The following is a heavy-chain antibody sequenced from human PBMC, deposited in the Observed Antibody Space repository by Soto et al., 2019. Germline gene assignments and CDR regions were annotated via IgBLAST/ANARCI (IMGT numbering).Heavy chain of an antibody. D-gene: IGHD5-18*01. CDR3: AADVKLWANAFDI. V-gene: IGHV1-58*01. J-gene: IGHJ3*02. CDR1: GFTFTSSA. Sequence: SVKVSCKASGFTFTSSAVQWVRQARGQRLEWIGWIVVGSGNTNYAQKFQERVTITRDMSTSTAYMELSSLRSEDTAVYYCAADVKLWANAFDIWGQGTMVTVSS. CDR2: IVVGSGNT.